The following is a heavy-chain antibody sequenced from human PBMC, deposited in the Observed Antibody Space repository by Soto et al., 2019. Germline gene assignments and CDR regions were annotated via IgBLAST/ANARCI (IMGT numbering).Heavy chain of an antibody. J-gene: IGHJ5*02. CDR3: ARRGRIAAAGSNWFDP. CDR2: IYHSGSS. V-gene: IGHV4-31*03. D-gene: IGHD6-13*01. CDR1: GGSISTDGYY. Sequence: LSLTCTVSGGSISTDGYYWSWVRQLPGKGLEWIAYIYHSGSSYYNPSLKTRLTMAVDTSQNQFSLRLTSVTAADTAVYYCARRGRIAAAGSNWFDPWGQGTLVTVSS.